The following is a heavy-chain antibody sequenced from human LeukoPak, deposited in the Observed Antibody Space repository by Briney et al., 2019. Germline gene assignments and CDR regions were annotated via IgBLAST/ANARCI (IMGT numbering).Heavy chain of an antibody. V-gene: IGHV1-18*01. J-gene: IGHJ6*03. CDR2: ISAYNGNT. CDR3: ARGVPLAPYMDV. D-gene: IGHD2-2*01. CDR1: GYTFTSYG. Sequence: ASVKVSCKASGYTFTSYGISWVRQAPGQGLEWMGWISAYNGNTNYAQKLQGRVTMTTNTSTSTAYMELRSLRSDNTAVYYCARGVPLAPYMDVWGKGTTVSVSS.